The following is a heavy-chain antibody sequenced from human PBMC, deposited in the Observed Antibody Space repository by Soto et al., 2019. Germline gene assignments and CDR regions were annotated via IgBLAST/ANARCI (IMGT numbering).Heavy chain of an antibody. CDR3: ARSPRYCSSTSCYLSRPPYYHYGMDV. CDR2: ISVYNGNT. D-gene: IGHD2-2*01. Sequence: ASVKVSCKASGGSFSSYTLSWLRQAPGQGLEGMGWISVYNGNTNYAQKLQGRVTMTTDTSTSTAYMELRSLRSDDTAVYYCARSPRYCSSTSCYLSRPPYYHYGMDVWGQGTTVTVSS. CDR1: GGSFSSYT. J-gene: IGHJ6*02. V-gene: IGHV1-18*01.